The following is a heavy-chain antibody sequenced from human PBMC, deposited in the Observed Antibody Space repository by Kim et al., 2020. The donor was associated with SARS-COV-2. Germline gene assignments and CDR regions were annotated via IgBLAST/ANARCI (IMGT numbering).Heavy chain of an antibody. CDR2: IIPIFGTA. Sequence: SVKVSCKASGGTFSSYAISWVRQAPGQGLEWMGGIIPIFGTANYAQKFQGRVTITADESTSTAYMELSSLRSEDTAVYYCAREGKYCSGGSCYNYYYYGMDVWGQGTTVTVSS. J-gene: IGHJ6*02. D-gene: IGHD2-15*01. CDR1: GGTFSSYA. V-gene: IGHV1-69*13. CDR3: AREGKYCSGGSCYNYYYYGMDV.